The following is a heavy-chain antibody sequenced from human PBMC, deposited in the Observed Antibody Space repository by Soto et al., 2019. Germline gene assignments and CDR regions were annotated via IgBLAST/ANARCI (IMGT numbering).Heavy chain of an antibody. CDR3: ARAEDYDFWIGPPKYFDN. D-gene: IGHD3-3*01. CDR1: GFTFMIYW. Sequence: PVGSLRLSCATSGFTFMIYWMTWVREAPEKGPEWVANIKPDGSEKQYVASMKGRFTVSRDNAKKSLDLQMNSLRVEDTAVYYCARAEDYDFWIGPPKYFDNWGQGTQVTAPQ. CDR2: IKPDGSEK. V-gene: IGHV3-7*03. J-gene: IGHJ4*02.